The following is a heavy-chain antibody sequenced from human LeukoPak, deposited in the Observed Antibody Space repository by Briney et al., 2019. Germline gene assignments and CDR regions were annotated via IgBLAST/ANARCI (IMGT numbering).Heavy chain of an antibody. J-gene: IGHJ4*02. CDR3: AREDRFLEWLFDY. CDR1: GGTFSSYA. Sequence: ASVKVSCKASGGTFSSYAISWVRQAPGQGLEWMGGTIPIFGTASYAQKFQGRVTITRDTSASTAYMELSSLRSEDTAVYYCAREDRFLEWLFDYWGQGTLVTVSS. V-gene: IGHV1-69*05. CDR2: TIPIFGTA. D-gene: IGHD3-3*01.